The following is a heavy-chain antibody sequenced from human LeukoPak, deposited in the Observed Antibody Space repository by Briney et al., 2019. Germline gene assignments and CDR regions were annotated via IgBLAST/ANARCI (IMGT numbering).Heavy chain of an antibody. CDR3: ARGADGVSSNSRGWFDP. CDR1: GFTFSSYT. Sequence: GGSLRLSCAASGFTFSSYTMTWVRQAPGKGLEWVSLISSSSTYIYYADSLKGRFTISRHNAKNSLYLHMNSLRAEDTAVYYCARGADGVSSNSRGWFDPWGQGTLVTVSS. D-gene: IGHD2-15*01. CDR2: ISSSSTYI. V-gene: IGHV3-21*01. J-gene: IGHJ5*02.